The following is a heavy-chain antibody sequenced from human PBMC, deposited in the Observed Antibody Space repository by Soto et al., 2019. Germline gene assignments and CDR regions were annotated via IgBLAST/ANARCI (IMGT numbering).Heavy chain of an antibody. CDR2: IDPSDSYT. CDR3: ARHLRPRYYYYGMDV. CDR1: GYSFTSYW. D-gene: IGHD3-3*02. J-gene: IGHJ6*02. Sequence: GESLKISCKGSGYSFTSYWISWVRQMPGKGLEWMGRIDPSDSYTNYSPSFQGHVTISADKSISTAYLQWSSLKASDTAMYYCARHLRPRYYYYGMDVGGQGTTVTVS. V-gene: IGHV5-10-1*01.